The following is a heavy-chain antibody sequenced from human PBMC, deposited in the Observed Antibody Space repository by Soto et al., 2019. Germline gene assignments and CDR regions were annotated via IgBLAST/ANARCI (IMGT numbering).Heavy chain of an antibody. CDR3: ARSLVVETAPDY. J-gene: IGHJ4*02. V-gene: IGHV1-18*01. CDR2: ISGYNGNT. Sequence: ASVKVSCKTSGYTFTTYGLIWVRQAPGQGLELMGWISGYNGNTNYAQRFQGRVTMTTDTSTSTAYMELRSLKSDDTAVYYCARSLVVETAPDYWGQGPLVTVSS. CDR1: GYTFTTYG. D-gene: IGHD2-21*02.